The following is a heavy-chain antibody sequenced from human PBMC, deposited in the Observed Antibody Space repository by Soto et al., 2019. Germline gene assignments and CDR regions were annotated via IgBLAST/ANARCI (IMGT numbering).Heavy chain of an antibody. CDR1: GFTFSVYA. J-gene: IGHJ6*02. CDR3: AKDWTWFGEFIEKDYYYGMDV. Sequence: GGSLRLSCAASGFTFSVYAMIWVRQAPGKGLECVSGISGSGGSTSYADSVKGRFTISRDNSKNTLSLQMNSLRAEDTAVYYCAKDWTWFGEFIEKDYYYGMDVWXQGTTVTVSS. D-gene: IGHD3-10*01. V-gene: IGHV3-23*01. CDR2: ISGSGGST.